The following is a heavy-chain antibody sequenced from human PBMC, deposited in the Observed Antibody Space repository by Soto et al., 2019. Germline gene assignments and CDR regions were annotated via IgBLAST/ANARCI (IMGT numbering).Heavy chain of an antibody. CDR1: GGSISSSSYY. CDR3: SSSKLDIVVVVAPDAFDI. Sequence: SETLSLTCTVSGGSISSSSYYWGWIRQPPGKGLEWIGSIYYSGSTYYNPSLKSRVTISVDTSKNQFYLKLSSVTAADTALYFCSSSKLDIVVVVAPDAFDIWGQGTMVTVSS. V-gene: IGHV4-39*01. CDR2: IYYSGST. J-gene: IGHJ3*02. D-gene: IGHD2-15*01.